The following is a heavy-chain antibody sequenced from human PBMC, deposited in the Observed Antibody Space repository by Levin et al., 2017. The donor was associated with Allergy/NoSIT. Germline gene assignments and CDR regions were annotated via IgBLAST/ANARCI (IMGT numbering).Heavy chain of an antibody. J-gene: IGHJ3*02. D-gene: IGHD3-3*01. Sequence: SGPTLVKPTQTLTLTCTFSGFSLSTSGMCVSWIRQPPGKALEWLALIDWDDDKYYSTSLKTRLTISKDTSKNQVVLTMTNMDPVDTATYYCARSSRSYYDFWSGYVDAFDSWGQGTMVTVSS. V-gene: IGHV2-70*01. CDR1: GFSLSTSGMC. CDR3: ARSSRSYYDFWSGYVDAFDS. CDR2: IDWDDDK.